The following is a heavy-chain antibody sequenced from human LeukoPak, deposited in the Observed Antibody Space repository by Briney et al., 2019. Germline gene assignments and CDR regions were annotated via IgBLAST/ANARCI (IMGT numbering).Heavy chain of an antibody. CDR1: EYTFTGYY. CDR3: AGGDGYTYLDY. D-gene: IGHD5-24*01. CDR2: INPNTGGT. Sequence: ASVKVSCKTSEYTFTGYYIHWVRQAPGQGLEWMAWINPNTGGTNYAQKFQGRVTMTRDTSISTAYMELSRLRSDDTAVYYCAGGDGYTYLDYWGQGTLVTVSS. J-gene: IGHJ4*02. V-gene: IGHV1-2*02.